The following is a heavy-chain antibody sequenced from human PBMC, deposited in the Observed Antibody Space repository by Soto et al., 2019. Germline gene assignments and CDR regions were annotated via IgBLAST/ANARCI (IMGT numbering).Heavy chain of an antibody. D-gene: IGHD3-10*01. V-gene: IGHV3-23*01. CDR3: AKKVNSGSGSQYFDY. CDR2: FRGSGDDGTT. CDR1: GFSISNFG. J-gene: IGHJ4*02. Sequence: GGSLRLSCSASGFSISNFGMFWVRQAPGRGLEWVSGFRGSGDDGTTYYADSVKGRFTISRDNSKNMLFLQMNSLRAEDTAIYYCAKKVNSGSGSQYFDYWGQGTLVTVSS.